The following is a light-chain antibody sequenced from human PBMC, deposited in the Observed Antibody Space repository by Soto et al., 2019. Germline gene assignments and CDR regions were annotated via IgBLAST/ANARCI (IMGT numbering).Light chain of an antibody. CDR3: QIYNSSPWT. Sequence: IVLTQSPGTLSLSPGERATLSCRASQSVIGNFLAWYQQRPGQAPRLLFYGASTRAAGSPDRFTGSGSGTDFTLTISRLEPEDFAFYYCQIYNSSPWTFGQGTRLEVK. J-gene: IGKJ1*01. V-gene: IGKV3-20*01. CDR2: GAS. CDR1: QSVIGNF.